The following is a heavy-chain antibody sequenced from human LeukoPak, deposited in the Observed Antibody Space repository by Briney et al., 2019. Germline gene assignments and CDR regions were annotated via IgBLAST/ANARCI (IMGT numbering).Heavy chain of an antibody. D-gene: IGHD6-6*01. CDR3: ARGIAARRDFDY. CDR2: MYTSGST. Sequence: SETLSLTCTVSGGLISSGSYYWSWIRQPAGKGLEWIGRMYTSGSTNYNPSLKSRVTISVDTSKSQFSLKLSSVTAADTAVYYCARGIAARRDFDYRGQGTLVTVS. J-gene: IGHJ4*02. V-gene: IGHV4-61*02. CDR1: GGLISSGSYY.